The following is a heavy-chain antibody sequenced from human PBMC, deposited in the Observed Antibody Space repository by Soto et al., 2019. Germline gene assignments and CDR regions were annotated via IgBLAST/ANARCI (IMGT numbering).Heavy chain of an antibody. CDR1: GFTFSKYA. V-gene: IGHV3-23*01. CDR2: ISGSGGST. Sequence: PGGSLRLSCAASGFTFSKYAMSWVRQAPGKGLEWVSDISGSGGSTYYADSVRGRFTISRDNSKNTLCLQMNSLRAEDTAVYYCAKARTDLPFGWIDPWGQGTLVTVSS. D-gene: IGHD3-10*01. CDR3: AKARTDLPFGWIDP. J-gene: IGHJ5*02.